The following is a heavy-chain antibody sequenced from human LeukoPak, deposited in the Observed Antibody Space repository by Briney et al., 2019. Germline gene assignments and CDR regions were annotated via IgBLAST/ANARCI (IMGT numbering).Heavy chain of an antibody. J-gene: IGHJ4*02. D-gene: IGHD3-16*01. CDR3: ARLPGGVRWARFDY. V-gene: IGHV4-39*07. Sequence: SETLSLTCTVSGGSISSSSYYWSWIRQPPGKGLEWIGEINHSGSTNYNPSLKSRVTISVDTSKNQFSLKLSSVTAADTAVYYCARLPGGVRWARFDYWGQGTLVTVSS. CDR1: GGSISSSSYY. CDR2: INHSGST.